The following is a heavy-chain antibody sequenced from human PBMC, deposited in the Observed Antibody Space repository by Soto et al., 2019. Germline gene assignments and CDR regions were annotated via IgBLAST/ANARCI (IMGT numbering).Heavy chain of an antibody. V-gene: IGHV4-34*01. CDR2: INHRGST. CDR1: GGSFRGYY. CDR3: SRGHEVRATFYYHYAMDV. Sequence: SETLSHTYAVYGGSFRGYYWSWIRQPPGKGLEWIGEINHRGSTNYNPSLKSRVTISVDTSKNQFSLKLTSVTAADTAVYYCSRGHEVRATFYYHYAMDVWGQGTTVTVSS. J-gene: IGHJ6*02. D-gene: IGHD3-10*01.